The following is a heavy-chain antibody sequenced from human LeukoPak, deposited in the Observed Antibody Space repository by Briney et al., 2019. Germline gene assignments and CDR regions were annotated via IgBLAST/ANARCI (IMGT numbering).Heavy chain of an antibody. V-gene: IGHV1-18*04. CDR2: ISAYNGNT. CDR3: ARGTHRVPFDY. D-gene: IGHD3-3*01. Sequence: ASVKVSCKASGYTFTGYYMHWVRQAPGQGLEWMGWISAYNGNTNYAQKLQGRVTMTTDTSTSTAYMELRSLRSDDTAVYYCARGTHRVPFDYWGQGTLVIVSS. CDR1: GYTFTGYY. J-gene: IGHJ4*02.